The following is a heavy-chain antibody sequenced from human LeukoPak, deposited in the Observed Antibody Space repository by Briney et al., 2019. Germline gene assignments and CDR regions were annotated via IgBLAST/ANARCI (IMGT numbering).Heavy chain of an antibody. Sequence: KPSETLSLTCAVYGGSFSGYYWSWIRQPPGKGLEWIGEINHSGSTNYNPSLKSRVTISVDTSKNQFSLKLNSVTAADTAVYYCARGYCSGTICFQYFHHWGQGTLVTVSS. D-gene: IGHD2-2*01. J-gene: IGHJ1*01. V-gene: IGHV4-34*01. CDR1: GGSFSGYY. CDR2: INHSGST. CDR3: ARGYCSGTICFQYFHH.